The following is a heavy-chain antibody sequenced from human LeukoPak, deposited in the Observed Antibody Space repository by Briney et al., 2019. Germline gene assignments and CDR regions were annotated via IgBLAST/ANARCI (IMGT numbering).Heavy chain of an antibody. CDR3: ARLLPYYYYYYMDV. CDR2: IGSSGDAI. Sequence: PGGSLRLSCTASGFTFGTYSMNWVRQAPGKGLEWVSYIGSSGDAIYNADSLKGRFTISRDNAKDSLYLQKNNLRAEDTAVYYCARLLPYYYYYYMDVWGKGPRSPSP. J-gene: IGHJ6*03. V-gene: IGHV3-48*04. CDR1: GFTFGTYS.